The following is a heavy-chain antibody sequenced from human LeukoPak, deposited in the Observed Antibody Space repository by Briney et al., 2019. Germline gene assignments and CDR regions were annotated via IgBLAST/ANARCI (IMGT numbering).Heavy chain of an antibody. Sequence: ASVKVSCKASGYTFTSYGISWVRQAPGQGLEWMGWISAYNGNTNYAQKLQGRVTMTTDTSTSTAYMELRSLRSDDTAVYYCARVQTGQWLIYYYYYYMDVWGKGTTVTVSS. CDR3: ARVQTGQWLIYYYYYYMDV. J-gene: IGHJ6*03. D-gene: IGHD6-19*01. V-gene: IGHV1-18*01. CDR2: ISAYNGNT. CDR1: GYTFTSYG.